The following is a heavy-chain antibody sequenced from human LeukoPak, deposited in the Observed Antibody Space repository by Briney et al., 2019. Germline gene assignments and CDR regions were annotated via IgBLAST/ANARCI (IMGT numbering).Heavy chain of an antibody. CDR1: GLTISSYS. J-gene: IGHJ4*02. D-gene: IGHD3-10*01. Sequence: GGSLRLSCAASGLTISSYSMNWVRQAPGKGLQWVSYISSSSSTIYYADSVKGRFTISRDSAKNSLYLQMNSLRAEDTAVYYCARALWFGETFPAYWGQGTLVTVSS. V-gene: IGHV3-48*01. CDR3: ARALWFGETFPAY. CDR2: ISSSSSTI.